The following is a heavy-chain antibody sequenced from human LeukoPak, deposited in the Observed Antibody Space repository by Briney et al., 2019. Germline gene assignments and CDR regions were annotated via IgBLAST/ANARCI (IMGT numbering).Heavy chain of an antibody. Sequence: GGSLRLSCAASGFTFNNYAMGWVRQAPGKGPEWLSAISDSGGSTTDADSVKGRFTTSRDNSKSTLYLQMNSLRAEDTAIYYCAKIFHTDGYYLGEHLFDAWGQGTLVTVSS. CDR3: AKIFHTDGYYLGEHLFDA. V-gene: IGHV3-23*01. J-gene: IGHJ5*02. CDR2: ISDSGGST. D-gene: IGHD3-22*01. CDR1: GFTFNNYA.